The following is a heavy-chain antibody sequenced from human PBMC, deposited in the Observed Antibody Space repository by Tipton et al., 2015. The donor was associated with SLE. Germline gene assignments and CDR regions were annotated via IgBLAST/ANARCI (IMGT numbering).Heavy chain of an antibody. J-gene: IGHJ6*02. CDR3: ARGRRGMDV. CDR2: IYYRGST. V-gene: IGHV4-39*07. CDR1: GGSISSSGDY. Sequence: TLSLTCTVSGGSISSSGDYWGWIRWPPGKGLEWIGSIYYRGSTYYNPSLKSRVTISVDTSKNQFSLKLSSVTAADTAVYYCARGRRGMDVWGQGTTVTVSS.